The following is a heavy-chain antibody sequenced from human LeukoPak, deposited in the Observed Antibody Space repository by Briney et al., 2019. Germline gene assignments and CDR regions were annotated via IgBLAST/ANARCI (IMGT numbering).Heavy chain of an antibody. CDR1: RVNLRDDY. Sequence: GGSLRLSCAASRVNLRDDYMSWIRQAPGKGLEWVSYISTSVSTIHYADSVKGRFNISRDNAKTSLSLQMSSLRPDDTAVYYCASVRASVPWGQGALVTVSS. J-gene: IGHJ5*02. V-gene: IGHV3-11*01. CDR3: ASVRASVP. CDR2: ISTSVSTI. D-gene: IGHD3-10*02.